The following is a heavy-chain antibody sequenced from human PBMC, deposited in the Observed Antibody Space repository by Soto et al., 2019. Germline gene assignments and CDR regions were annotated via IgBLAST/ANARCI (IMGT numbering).Heavy chain of an antibody. D-gene: IGHD2-21*02. CDR3: ARDLEVGYCGGDCPIDY. Sequence: GGSLRLACASSVFTFISYEMNWVRQAPVKGLEWVSYISSSGSTIYYADSVKGRSTISRDNAKNSLYLQMNSLRAEDTAVYYCARDLEVGYCGGDCPIDYWGQGTLVTVSS. CDR1: VFTFISYE. J-gene: IGHJ4*02. CDR2: ISSSGSTI. V-gene: IGHV3-48*03.